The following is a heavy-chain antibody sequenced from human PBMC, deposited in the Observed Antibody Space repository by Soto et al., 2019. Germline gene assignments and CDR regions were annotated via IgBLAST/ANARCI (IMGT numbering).Heavy chain of an antibody. V-gene: IGHV5-51*01. CDR1: GYSFTTYW. D-gene: IGHD3-22*01. Sequence: GESLKISCKASGYSFTTYWIGWVRQMPGKGLEWMGIIYPGDSDTKYSPSFQGQVTISAGKSISTAYLQWSSLKASDTAMYYCARHYYDSSGGMVWFDPWAQGTLVTVSS. J-gene: IGHJ5*02. CDR3: ARHYYDSSGGMVWFDP. CDR2: IYPGDSDT.